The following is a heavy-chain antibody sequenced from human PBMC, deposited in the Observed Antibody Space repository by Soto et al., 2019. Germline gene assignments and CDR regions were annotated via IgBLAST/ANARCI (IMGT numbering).Heavy chain of an antibody. D-gene: IGHD2-15*01. Sequence: EVQLVESGGGLVQPGGSLKLSCAASGFTFSGSAMHWVRQASGXXXXXXXXXXXXXXXYATAYAASVKGRFTISRDDSKNTAYLQMNSLKTEDTAIYYCTRPXDCSAGSCYSGWYYYYGMDVWGQGTTVTVSS. CDR3: TRPXDCSAGSCYSGWYYYYGMDV. CDR1: GFTFSGSA. V-gene: IGHV3-73*01. CDR2: XXXXXXXYAT. J-gene: IGHJ6*02.